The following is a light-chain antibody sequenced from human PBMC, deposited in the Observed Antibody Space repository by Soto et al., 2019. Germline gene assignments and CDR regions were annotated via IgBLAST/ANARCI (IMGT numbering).Light chain of an antibody. J-gene: IGKJ1*01. V-gene: IGKV1-6*02. CDR2: AAS. CDR3: LQDFTYPWT. Sequence: AIQMTQSPSSLSASVGDRVTITCRASQDISNALGWYQQKPGKAPKVLIYAASNLRSGVPSRFSGTGSGTDFTLTINSLQPEDFATYYCLQDFTYPWTFGQGTKVDIK. CDR1: QDISNA.